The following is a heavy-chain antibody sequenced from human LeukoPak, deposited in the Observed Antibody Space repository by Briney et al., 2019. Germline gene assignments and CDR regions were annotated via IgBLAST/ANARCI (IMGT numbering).Heavy chain of an antibody. CDR1: GFTFSSYA. CDR2: ISGSGGNT. V-gene: IGHV3-23*01. J-gene: IGHJ4*02. CDR3: AKDRPRIDY. Sequence: QTGGSLRLSCAASGFTFSSYAMGWVRQAPGTGLEWVSAISGSGGNTYYADSVKGRFTISRDNSRNTLYLQMNSLRAEDTAVYYCAKDRPRIDYWGQGTLVTVSS.